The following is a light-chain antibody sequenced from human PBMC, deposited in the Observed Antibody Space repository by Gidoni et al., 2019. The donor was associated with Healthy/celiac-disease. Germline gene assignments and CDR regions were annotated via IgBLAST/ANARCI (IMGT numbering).Light chain of an antibody. CDR3: CSYAGSSTFEGVV. CDR2: EGS. Sequence: QSALTQPASVSGSPGQSITLSCTGTSSDVGSYNLVSWYQQHPGKAPKLMIYEGSKRPSGVSNRFSGSKSGNTASLTISGLQAEDEADYYCCSYAGSSTFEGVVFGGGTKLTVL. J-gene: IGLJ2*01. CDR1: SSDVGSYNL. V-gene: IGLV2-23*03.